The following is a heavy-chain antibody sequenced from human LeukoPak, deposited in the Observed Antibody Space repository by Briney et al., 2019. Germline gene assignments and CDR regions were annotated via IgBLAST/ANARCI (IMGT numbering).Heavy chain of an antibody. D-gene: IGHD3-16*02. CDR1: GFTFSSYA. J-gene: IGHJ5*02. CDR3: VRDRIGFDP. CDR2: ISGSGGST. V-gene: IGHV3-23*01. Sequence: GGSLRLSCAASGFTFSSYAMSWVRQAPGKGLEWVSAISGSGGSTYYADSVKGRFTVSRDNAKNTVSLQMNSLRAEDTAAYYCVRDRIGFDPWGQGTLVTVSS.